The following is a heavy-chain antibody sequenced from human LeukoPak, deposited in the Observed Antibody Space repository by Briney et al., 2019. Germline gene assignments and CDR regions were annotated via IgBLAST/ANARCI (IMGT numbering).Heavy chain of an antibody. CDR2: IYPGDSDT. J-gene: IGHJ6*02. V-gene: IGHV5-51*01. Sequence: GESLKISCQTAGYSFTDYWIGWVRQMPGKGLEWMGIIYPGDSDTRYSPSFQGQVTISADKSIRTVYLQWSLKASDTAIYYCARSDQLRWFGEPRRPFYYGMDVWGQGTTVTVS. CDR1: GYSFTDYW. D-gene: IGHD3-10*01. CDR3: ARSDQLRWFGEPRRPFYYGMDV.